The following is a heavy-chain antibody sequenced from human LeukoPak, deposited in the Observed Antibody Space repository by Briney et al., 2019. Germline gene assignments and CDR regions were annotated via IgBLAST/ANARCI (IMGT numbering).Heavy chain of an antibody. CDR1: GYTFTGYY. D-gene: IGHD3-22*01. J-gene: IGHJ5*02. CDR2: INPNSGGT. V-gene: IGHV1-2*02. Sequence: GATVKVSCKASGYTFTGYYMHWVRQAPGQGLEWMGWINPNSGGTNYAQKFQGRVTMTRDTSISTAYMELSRLRSDDTAVYYCAREFRYYYDSSGYQRWFDPWGQGTLVTVSS. CDR3: AREFRYYYDSSGYQRWFDP.